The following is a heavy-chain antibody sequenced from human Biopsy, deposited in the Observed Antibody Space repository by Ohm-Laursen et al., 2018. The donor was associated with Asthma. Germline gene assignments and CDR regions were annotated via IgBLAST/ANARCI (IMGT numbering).Heavy chain of an antibody. V-gene: IGHV3-30*03. Sequence: SLRLSCTASGFTFSSYGMRWVRQAPGKGLEWVAVISYDGSNKYYADSVKGRFTISRDNSKNTLYLQMNSLRAEDTAVYYCASQSSGPDFWSGYYYFDYWGQGTLVTVSS. J-gene: IGHJ4*02. D-gene: IGHD3-3*01. CDR2: ISYDGSNK. CDR3: ASQSSGPDFWSGYYYFDY. CDR1: GFTFSSYG.